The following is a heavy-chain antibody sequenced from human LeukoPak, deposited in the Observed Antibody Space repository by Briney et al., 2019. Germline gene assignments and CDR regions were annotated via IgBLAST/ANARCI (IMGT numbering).Heavy chain of an antibody. D-gene: IGHD1-26*01. CDR2: IKQDGSEK. J-gene: IGHJ3*02. CDR3: ARGIVGADDAFDI. V-gene: IGHV3-7*01. CDR1: GFTFSSYW. Sequence: GGSLRLSCAASGFTFSSYWMSWVRQAPGKGLEWVANIKQDGSEKYYVDSVKGRFTISRDNAKNSLYLQMNSLRAEDTAVYYCARGIVGADDAFDIWGQGTMVTVSS.